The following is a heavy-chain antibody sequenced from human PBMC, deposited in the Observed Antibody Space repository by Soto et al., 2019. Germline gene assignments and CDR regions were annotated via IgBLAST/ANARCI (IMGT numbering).Heavy chain of an antibody. CDR3: ARTAAAGKYYYGTDV. Sequence: GESLKISCKGSGYSFTYYWIGWVRQMPGKGLEWMGIIYPGDSDTRYSPSFQGQVTISADKSISTAYLQWSSLKASDTAMYYCARTAAAGKYYYGTDVWGQGTTVTVSS. D-gene: IGHD6-13*01. J-gene: IGHJ6*02. CDR1: GYSFTYYW. CDR2: IYPGDSDT. V-gene: IGHV5-51*01.